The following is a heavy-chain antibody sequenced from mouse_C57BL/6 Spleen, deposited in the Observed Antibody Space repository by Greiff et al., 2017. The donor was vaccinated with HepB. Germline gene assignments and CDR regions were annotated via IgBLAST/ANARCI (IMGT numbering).Heavy chain of an antibody. V-gene: IGHV5-6*01. D-gene: IGHD1-1*01. CDR1: GFTFSSYG. J-gene: IGHJ2*01. CDR2: ISSGGSYT. Sequence: EVKLMESGGDLVKPGGSLKLSCAASGFTFSSYGMSWVRQTPDKRLEWVATISSGGSYTYYPDSVKGRFTISRDNAKNTLYLQMSSLKSEDTAMYYCARLSSSSYGFYFDYWGQGTTLTVSS. CDR3: ARLSSSSYGFYFDY.